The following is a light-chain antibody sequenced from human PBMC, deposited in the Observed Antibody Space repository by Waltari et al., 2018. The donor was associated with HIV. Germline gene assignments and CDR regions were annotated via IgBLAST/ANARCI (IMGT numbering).Light chain of an antibody. Sequence: IVMSQSPDSLAVSLSERATINCKSSQSVLYSSNKKKYLAWYQQKPGQLPKLLIYWASTRQSGVPDRFSGSRSGTDFTLTISSLQAEDVAVYYCQQYYTTPLTFGGGTKVEIK. CDR1: QSVLYSSNKKKY. J-gene: IGKJ4*01. V-gene: IGKV4-1*01. CDR3: QQYYTTPLT. CDR2: WAS.